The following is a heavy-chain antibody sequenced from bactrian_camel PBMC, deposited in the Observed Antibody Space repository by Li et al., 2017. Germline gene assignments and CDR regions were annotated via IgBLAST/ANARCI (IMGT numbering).Heavy chain of an antibody. Sequence: DVQLVESGGGSVQAGGSLRLSCAASGYAYVTNCVGWFRQVPGKEREGVAVICVGDGTKYYADSVKGRFTISKDNTKNILYLQMNSLKPEDTAMYYCVAEEVLTLMVVAGPFGSFGYWGHGTQVTVS. V-gene: IGHV3S59*01. J-gene: IGHJ6*01. CDR2: ICVGDGTK. CDR1: GYAYVTNC. D-gene: IGHD6*01. CDR3: VAEEVLTLMVVAGPFGSFGY.